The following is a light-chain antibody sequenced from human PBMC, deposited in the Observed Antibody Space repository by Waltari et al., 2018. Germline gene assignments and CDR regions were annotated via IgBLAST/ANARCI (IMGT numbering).Light chain of an antibody. V-gene: IGLV1-44*01. CDR1: TSNIATNT. CDR2: SNI. Sequence: QSVLTQPPSASGTPGQRVTISCSGGTSNIATNTVNCNQHLPGTAPKLLIYSNIQRPSGGPDRFSGSQSGTSASLAISGLQSEDEGDYYCSAWDDALNGYLFGGGTKLTVL. CDR3: SAWDDALNGYL. J-gene: IGLJ3*02.